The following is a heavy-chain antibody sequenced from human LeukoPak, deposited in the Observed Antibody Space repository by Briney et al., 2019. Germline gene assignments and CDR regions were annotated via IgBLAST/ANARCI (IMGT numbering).Heavy chain of an antibody. CDR3: ARVDSSGWLIYGMDV. CDR2: ISYDGGNK. Sequence: GGSLRLSCAASGFTFSSCAMHWVRQAPGKGLEWVAVISYDGGNKFYADSVKGRFTIFRDNSKNTLYLQMNSLRTADTAVYFCARVDSSGWLIYGMDVWGQGTTVTVSS. D-gene: IGHD6-19*01. V-gene: IGHV3-30-3*01. CDR1: GFTFSSCA. J-gene: IGHJ6*02.